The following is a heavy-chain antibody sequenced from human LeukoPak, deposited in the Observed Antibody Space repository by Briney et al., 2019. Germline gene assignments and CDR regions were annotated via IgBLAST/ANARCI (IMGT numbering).Heavy chain of an antibody. V-gene: IGHV1-18*01. CDR3: ARAGILPSYYYMDV. CDR1: GYTFTSYG. D-gene: IGHD2-15*01. J-gene: IGHJ6*03. Sequence: ASVKVSCKASGYTFTSYGISWVRQAPGQGLEWMGWISAYNGNTNYAQKLQGRVTMTTDTSTSTAYMELRSLRSDDTAVYHCARAGILPSYYYMDVWGKGTTVTVSS. CDR2: ISAYNGNT.